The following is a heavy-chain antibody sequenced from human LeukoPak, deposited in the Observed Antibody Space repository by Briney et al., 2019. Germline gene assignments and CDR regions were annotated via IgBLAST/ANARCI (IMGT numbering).Heavy chain of an antibody. J-gene: IGHJ6*03. CDR2: IYYSGST. Sequence: SETLSLTCTVSGGSISSSSYYWGWIRQPPGKGLEWIGSIYYSGSTYYNPSLKSRVTMSVDTSKNQFSLKLSSVTAADTAVYYCARDLSLPRYYYYYYMDVWGKGTTVTISS. V-gene: IGHV4-39*07. CDR3: ARDLSLPRYYYYYYMDV. CDR1: GGSISSSSYY.